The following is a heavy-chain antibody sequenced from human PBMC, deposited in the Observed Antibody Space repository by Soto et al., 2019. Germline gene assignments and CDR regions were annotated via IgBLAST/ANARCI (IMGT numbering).Heavy chain of an antibody. CDR2: IYYSGST. CDR1: GGSISSSNYY. J-gene: IGHJ4*02. D-gene: IGHD2-2*01. V-gene: IGHV4-39*01. Sequence: PSETLSLTCTVSGGSISSSNYYWGWIRQPPGKGLEWIGSIYYSGSTYYSPSRKSRVTISVDTSKNQFSLKLSSVTDADTAVYYCAGLGYCSSISCYVGYWGQGTLVTVSS. CDR3: AGLGYCSSISCYVGY.